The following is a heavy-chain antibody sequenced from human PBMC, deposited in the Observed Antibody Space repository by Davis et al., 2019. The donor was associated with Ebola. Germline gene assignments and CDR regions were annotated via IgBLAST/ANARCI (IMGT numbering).Heavy chain of an antibody. CDR1: GFTFSGSA. J-gene: IGHJ6*03. CDR2: IRSKANSYAT. V-gene: IGHV3-73*01. CDR3: TRSKWELLHYYYMDV. D-gene: IGHD1-26*01. Sequence: GGSLRLSCAASGFTFSGSAMHWVRQASGKGLEWVGRIRSKANSYATAYAASVKGRFTISRDDSKNTAYLQMNSLKTEDTAVYYCTRSKWELLHYYYMDVWGKGTTVTVSS.